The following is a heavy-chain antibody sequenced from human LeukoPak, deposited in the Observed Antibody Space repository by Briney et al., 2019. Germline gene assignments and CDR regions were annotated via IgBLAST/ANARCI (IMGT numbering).Heavy chain of an antibody. D-gene: IGHD6-6*01. CDR2: IYYSGST. Sequence: SETLSLTCTVSGDSISSYYWSWIRQPPGKGLEWIGYIYYSGSTTYNPSLKSRVTISVDTSKNQFSLKLSSVTAADTAVYYCARSRTGTVRRIWFFDCWGQGTLVTVSS. CDR1: GDSISSYY. CDR3: ARSRTGTVRRIWFFDC. J-gene: IGHJ4*02. V-gene: IGHV4-59*01.